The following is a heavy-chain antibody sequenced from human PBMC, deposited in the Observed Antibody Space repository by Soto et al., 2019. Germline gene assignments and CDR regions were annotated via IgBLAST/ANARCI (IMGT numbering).Heavy chain of an antibody. J-gene: IGHJ6*01. CDR3: SGFITVGGWLDPNYYHGMDA. CDR1: GYTFSNYG. Sequence: QVQLVQSGAEVKKPGASVTVSCKTSGYTFSNYGINWVRQAPGQGLEWMGWISGYNGNTNYAQTVQGRVTMTTDTSTGTVYMEVRSLKSDDTAIYYSSGFITVGGWLDPNYYHGMDAGAQGTRVTVSS. CDR2: ISGYNGNT. V-gene: IGHV1-18*01. D-gene: IGHD6-19*01.